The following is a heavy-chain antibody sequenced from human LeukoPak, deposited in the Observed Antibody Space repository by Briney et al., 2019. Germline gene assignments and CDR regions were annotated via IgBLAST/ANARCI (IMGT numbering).Heavy chain of an antibody. CDR2: ISGSGGST. D-gene: IGHD3-3*01. CDR3: ARKTFWSGYYPFDY. CDR1: GFTFSDYY. Sequence: PGGSLRLSCAASGFTFSDYYMSWIRQAPGKGLEWVSAISGSGGSTYYADSVKGRFTISRDNSKNTLYLQMNSLRAEDTAVYYCARKTFWSGYYPFDYWGQGTLVTVSS. V-gene: IGHV3-23*01. J-gene: IGHJ4*02.